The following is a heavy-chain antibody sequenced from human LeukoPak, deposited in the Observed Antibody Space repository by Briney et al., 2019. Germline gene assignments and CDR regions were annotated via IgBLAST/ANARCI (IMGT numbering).Heavy chain of an antibody. CDR2: IEGDGSER. V-gene: IGHV3-7*03. CDR3: AAGVGWLIDY. Sequence: GVPLRLSCAASGFSFSSYWMSWVRQAPGKGLEWVANIEGDGSERNYMDSVKGRFTISRDNAKNSLHLQMNSLRAEDTAVYYCAAGVGWLIDYWGQGTLVTVSS. J-gene: IGHJ4*02. D-gene: IGHD6-19*01. CDR1: GFSFSSYW.